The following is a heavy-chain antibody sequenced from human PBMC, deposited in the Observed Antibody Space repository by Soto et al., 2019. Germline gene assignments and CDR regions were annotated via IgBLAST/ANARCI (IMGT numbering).Heavy chain of an antibody. V-gene: IGHV1-18*01. D-gene: IGHD3-22*01. J-gene: IGHJ4*02. Sequence: QVQLVQSGAEVKNSGASVKVSCKASGYTFTSYGFSWVRQAPGQGLEWMGWISASNGNTNYAQKFQGRVTITADESTSTAYMELSSLRSEDTAVYYCARGFYDSSGYYTDIDYWGQGTLVTVSS. CDR2: ISASNGNT. CDR1: GYTFTSYG. CDR3: ARGFYDSSGYYTDIDY.